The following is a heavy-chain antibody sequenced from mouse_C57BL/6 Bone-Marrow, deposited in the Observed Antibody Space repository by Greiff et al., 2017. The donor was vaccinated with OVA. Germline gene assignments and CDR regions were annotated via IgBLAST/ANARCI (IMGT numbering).Heavy chain of an antibody. D-gene: IGHD2-5*01. Sequence: DVHLVESGGGLVKPGGSLKLSCAASGFTFSSYAMSWVRQTPEKRLEWVATISDGGSYTYYPDNVKGRFTISRDNAKNNLYLQMSHLKSEDTAMYYCARAAYSNYDYWGQGTTLTVSS. J-gene: IGHJ2*01. CDR1: GFTFSSYA. V-gene: IGHV5-4*01. CDR2: ISDGGSYT. CDR3: ARAAYSNYDY.